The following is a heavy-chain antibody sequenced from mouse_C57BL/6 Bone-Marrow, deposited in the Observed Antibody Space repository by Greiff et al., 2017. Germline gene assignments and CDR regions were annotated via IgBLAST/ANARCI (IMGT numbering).Heavy chain of an antibody. CDR2: IYPGSGST. CDR1: GFTFTSYW. CDR3: TTYNSRWLRRAMDY. V-gene: IGHV1-55*01. Sequence: QVQLQQPGAELVKPGASVKMSCKASGFTFTSYWITWVKQRPGQGLEWIGDIYPGSGSTNYNEKFKSKATLTVDTSSSTAYMQLSSLTSEDSAVYYCTTYNSRWLRRAMDYWGQGTSVTVSS. J-gene: IGHJ4*01. D-gene: IGHD2-2*01.